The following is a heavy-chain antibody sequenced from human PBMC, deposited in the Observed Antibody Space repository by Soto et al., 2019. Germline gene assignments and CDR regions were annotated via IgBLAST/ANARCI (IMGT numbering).Heavy chain of an antibody. CDR1: GAPLSGYY. V-gene: IGHV4-4*07. CDR3: VRDGTKNLRDRFDP. J-gene: IGHJ5*02. Sequence: PSETLSLTCNVSGAPLSGYYWSWIRQPPGKGLEWIGRIYATGSTDYNPSLKSRITMSVDMSKKQFSLTLRSVTAADTAIYYCVRDGTKNLRDRFDPRGRGILVTVSS. D-gene: IGHD1-1*01. CDR2: IYATGST.